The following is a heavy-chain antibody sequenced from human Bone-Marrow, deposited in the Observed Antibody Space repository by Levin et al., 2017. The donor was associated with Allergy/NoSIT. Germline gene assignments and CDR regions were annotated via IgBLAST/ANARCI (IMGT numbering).Heavy chain of an antibody. Sequence: GASVKVSCKASGYTFTSYGIHWVRQAPGQRLEWMGWINAGSGNTKYSQNFQGTVTITRDTSATTAYMELNSLRSEDTAVFYCARSQTAGGTLYFDYWGQGTLGTVSA. D-gene: IGHD6-13*01. CDR3: ARSQTAGGTLYFDY. CDR2: INAGSGNT. J-gene: IGHJ4*02. V-gene: IGHV1-3*01. CDR1: GYTFTSYG.